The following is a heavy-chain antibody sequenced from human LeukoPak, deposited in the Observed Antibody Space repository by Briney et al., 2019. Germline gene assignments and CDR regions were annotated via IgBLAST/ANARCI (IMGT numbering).Heavy chain of an antibody. V-gene: IGHV3-48*04. CDR2: ISSSGGAI. J-gene: IGHJ6*03. CDR3: ARDTTHYDYYMDV. D-gene: IGHD1-14*01. Sequence: GGSLRLSCAASGFTFRAYSMNWVRQAPGKGLEWVSHISSSGGAIYYADSVQGRFTISRDNVKNSVSLQMDSLRAEDTGTYYCARDTTHYDYYMDVWGKGTTVTVSS. CDR1: GFTFRAYS.